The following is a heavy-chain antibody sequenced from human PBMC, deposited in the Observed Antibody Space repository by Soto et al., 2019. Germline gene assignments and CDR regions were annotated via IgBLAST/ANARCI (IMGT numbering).Heavy chain of an antibody. CDR3: ARDRIVEPTETRHYYGMDV. Sequence: SGGSLRLSCTTSGFSFGEAAMTWVRQAPGKGLEWVGFIRNLAYDGTPEYATSVKGRLVISRDDSKSIAYLKMNRRKTEETAVYYCARDRIVEPTETRHYYGMDVWGQGTTVTVA. V-gene: IGHV3-49*04. J-gene: IGHJ6*02. CDR2: IRNLAYDGTP. CDR1: GFSFGEAA. D-gene: IGHD2-21*01.